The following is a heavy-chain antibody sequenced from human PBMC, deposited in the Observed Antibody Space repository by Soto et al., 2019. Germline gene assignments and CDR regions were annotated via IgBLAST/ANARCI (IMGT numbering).Heavy chain of an antibody. CDR1: GFTFSDYY. D-gene: IGHD3-3*01. Sequence: GGSLRLSCEGSGFTFSDYYISRIRQAPGKGLEWISYSSNSGTFSRYADSVKGRFSISRDNTKNLLYLQMNSLRAEDTAVYYCARDPHEFWTSYWFDPWGQGTPVTVSS. V-gene: IGHV3-11*06. CDR2: SSNSGTFS. J-gene: IGHJ5*02. CDR3: ARDPHEFWTSYWFDP.